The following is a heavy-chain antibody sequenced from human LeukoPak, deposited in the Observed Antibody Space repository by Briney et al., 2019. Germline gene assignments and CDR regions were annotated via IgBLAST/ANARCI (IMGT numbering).Heavy chain of an antibody. D-gene: IGHD6-19*01. CDR1: GFTFSSYG. CDR3: AKDLVVAGTVEAFDI. V-gene: IGHV3-30*02. CDR2: IRYDGSNK. J-gene: IGHJ3*02. Sequence: GXSLXLSCAASGFTFSSYGMHWVRQAPGKGLEWVAFIRYDGSNKYYADSVKGRFTISRDNSKNTLYLKMNSLRAEDTAVYYCAKDLVVAGTVEAFDIWGQGTMVTVSS.